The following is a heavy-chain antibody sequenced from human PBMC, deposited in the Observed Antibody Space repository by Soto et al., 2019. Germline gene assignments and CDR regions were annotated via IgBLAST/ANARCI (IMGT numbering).Heavy chain of an antibody. V-gene: IGHV3-30-3*01. CDR2: ISYDGSNK. D-gene: IGHD5-18*01. Sequence: PGGSLRLSCAASGFTFSSYAMHWVRQAPGKGLEWVAVISYDGSNKYYADSVKGRFTISRDNSKNTLYLQMNSLRAEDTAVYYCARDLDTAMVPVYHYYYGMDVWGQGTTVTVSS. J-gene: IGHJ6*02. CDR3: ARDLDTAMVPVYHYYYGMDV. CDR1: GFTFSSYA.